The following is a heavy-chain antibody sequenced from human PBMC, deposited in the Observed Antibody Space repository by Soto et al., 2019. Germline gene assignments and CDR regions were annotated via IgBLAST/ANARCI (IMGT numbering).Heavy chain of an antibody. Sequence: PSETLSLTCTVSGGSISSSSYYWGWIRQPPGKGLEWIGRIYYSGSTYYNPSLKSRVTISVDTSKNQFSLKLSSVTAADTAVYYCARHHVLLWFGEPGAFDIWGKGTMVTVSS. CDR3: ARHHVLLWFGEPGAFDI. D-gene: IGHD3-10*01. CDR1: GGSISSSSYY. CDR2: IYYSGST. V-gene: IGHV4-39*01. J-gene: IGHJ3*02.